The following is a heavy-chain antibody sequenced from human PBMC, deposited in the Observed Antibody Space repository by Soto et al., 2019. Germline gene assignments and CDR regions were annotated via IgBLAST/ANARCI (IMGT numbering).Heavy chain of an antibody. CDR2: ISYDGSEK. CDR1: GLTFSRYA. D-gene: IGHD1-26*01. J-gene: IGHJ4*02. CDR3: AKGSYSGTYSDFDY. Sequence: QVQLVESGGGVVQPGRSLRLSCAASGLTFSRYAMFWVRRAPGNGLEWVAFISYDGSEKYYADSVKGRFTISRDNSRNTLYLQMNSLRAEDTAVYYCAKGSYSGTYSDFDYWGQGTLVTVSS. V-gene: IGHV3-30*18.